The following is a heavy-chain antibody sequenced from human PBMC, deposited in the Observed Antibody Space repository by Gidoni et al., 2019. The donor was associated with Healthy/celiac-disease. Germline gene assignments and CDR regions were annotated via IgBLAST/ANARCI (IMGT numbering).Heavy chain of an antibody. CDR2: IRSKAYGGTT. Sequence: EVQLVESGGGLVKPGRSLRLSCTASGFTFGDYAMSWFRQAPGKGLEWVGFIRSKAYGGTTEYAASVKGRFTISRDDSKSIAYLQMNSLKTEDTAVYYCTRAPSFGVVYFRWFDPWGQGTLVTVSS. CDR1: GFTFGDYA. D-gene: IGHD3-3*01. V-gene: IGHV3-49*05. CDR3: TRAPSFGVVYFRWFDP. J-gene: IGHJ5*02.